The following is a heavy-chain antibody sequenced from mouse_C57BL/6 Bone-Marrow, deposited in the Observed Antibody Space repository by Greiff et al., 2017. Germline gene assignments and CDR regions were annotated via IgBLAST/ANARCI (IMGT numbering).Heavy chain of an antibody. Sequence: QVQLQQPGAELVKPGASVKLSCKASGYTFTSYWIPWVKQRPGQGLEWIGDIYPGSGSTNYNEKFKSKDTLTVDTSSSTAYMQLSSLTSEDSAVYDCARDGRWDMDVWGRGTAVTVSS. CDR2: IYPGSGST. CDR1: GYTFTSYW. J-gene: IGHJ1*01. D-gene: IGHD3-3*01. V-gene: IGHV1-55*01. CDR3: ARDGRWDMDV.